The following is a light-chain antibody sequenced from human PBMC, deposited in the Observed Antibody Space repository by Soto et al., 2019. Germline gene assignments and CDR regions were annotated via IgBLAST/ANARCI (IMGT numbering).Light chain of an antibody. Sequence: QSALPRPASVSGSPGQSITISCTGTSSDVGGYNYVSWYQHHPGKAPKLIIYDVTNRPSGVSNPFSGSKSGNTASLTISGLQPEDGADYYCSWYTPSNTGQMVSGTGTKVTAL. CDR2: DVT. V-gene: IGLV2-14*03. J-gene: IGLJ1*01. CDR1: SSDVGGYNY. CDR3: SWYTPSNTGQMV.